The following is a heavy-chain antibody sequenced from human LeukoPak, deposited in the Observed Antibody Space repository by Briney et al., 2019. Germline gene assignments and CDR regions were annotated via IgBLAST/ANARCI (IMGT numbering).Heavy chain of an antibody. J-gene: IGHJ4*02. V-gene: IGHV3-48*03. Sequence: HPGGSLRLSCAASGFTFSSYEMNWVRQAPGKGLEWVSYITSSGSTIYYADSVKGRFTISRDSAKNSLYLQMNSLRAEDTAVYYCARNVLRFGIDYWGPGTLVTVSS. D-gene: IGHD3-3*01. CDR2: ITSSGSTI. CDR1: GFTFSSYE. CDR3: ARNVLRFGIDY.